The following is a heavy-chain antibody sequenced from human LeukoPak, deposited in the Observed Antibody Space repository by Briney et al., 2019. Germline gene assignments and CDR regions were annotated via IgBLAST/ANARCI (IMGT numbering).Heavy chain of an antibody. CDR1: GFTFSNAW. CDR3: TTFPKWIQLWLPH. J-gene: IGHJ4*02. D-gene: IGHD5-18*01. Sequence: GGSLRLSCAASGFTFSNAWMSWVRQAPGKGLEWVGRIKSKTDGGTTDYAAPVKGRFTISRDDSKNTLYLQMNSLKTEDTAVYYCTTFPKWIQLWLPHWGQGTLVTVSS. V-gene: IGHV3-15*01. CDR2: IKSKTDGGTT.